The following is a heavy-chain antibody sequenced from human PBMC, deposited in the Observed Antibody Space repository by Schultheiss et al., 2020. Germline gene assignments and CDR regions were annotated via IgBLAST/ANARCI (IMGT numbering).Heavy chain of an antibody. CDR2: IYYSGST. CDR3: AAWYSSDGSFDY. D-gene: IGHD2-15*01. V-gene: IGHV4-31*03. J-gene: IGHJ4*02. Sequence: SETLSLTCTVSGGSISSGGYYWSWIRQPPGKGLEWIGYIYYSGSTYYNPSLKSRVTISVDTSKNQFSLKLSSVTAADTAMYYCAAWYSSDGSFDYWGQGTLVTVSS. CDR1: GGSISSGGYY.